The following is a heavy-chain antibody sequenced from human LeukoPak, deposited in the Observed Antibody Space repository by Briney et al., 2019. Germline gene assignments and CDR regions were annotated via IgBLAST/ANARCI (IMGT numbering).Heavy chain of an antibody. CDR2: IYPDESDT. J-gene: IGHJ4*02. Sequence: PGESLKISCKGSGYSFSNYWIGWVRQMPGKGLEWMGIIYPDESDTRYSPSFQGQVTISADKSISTAYLQWSSLKASDTAMYYCARLGYYYDSSGPLGDYWGRGTLVTVSS. V-gene: IGHV5-51*01. CDR3: ARLGYYYDSSGPLGDY. D-gene: IGHD3-22*01. CDR1: GYSFSNYW.